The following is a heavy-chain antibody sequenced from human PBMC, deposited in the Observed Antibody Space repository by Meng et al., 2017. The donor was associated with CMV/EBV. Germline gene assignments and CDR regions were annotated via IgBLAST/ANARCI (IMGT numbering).Heavy chain of an antibody. CDR2: ISPDSGGT. CDR1: GYTFTGYY. CDR3: LMTAWYSYGMDG. V-gene: IGHV1-2*07. Sequence: ASVKVSCKASGYTFTGYYMHWVRQAPGQGLEWMGWISPDSGGTNYAHKFQGRVTMNRDKAITAVYMELRSLTSDDTAVYYCLMTAWYSYGMDGWGQGTTVTVSS. D-gene: IGHD2-15*01. J-gene: IGHJ6*02.